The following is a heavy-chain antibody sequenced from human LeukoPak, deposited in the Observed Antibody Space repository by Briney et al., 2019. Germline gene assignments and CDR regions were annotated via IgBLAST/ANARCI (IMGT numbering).Heavy chain of an antibody. CDR2: IYPGDSDT. D-gene: IGHD3-10*01. V-gene: IGHV5-51*01. J-gene: IGHJ4*02. CDR3: ARRGYYYGSGSYIHFDY. CDR1: GYSFTSYW. Sequence: GESLKISFKGSGYSFTSYWIGWVRQMPGKGVEWMGIIYPGDSDTRYSPSFQGQVTISADKSISTAYLQWSSLKASDTAMYYCARRGYYYGSGSYIHFDYWGQGTLVTVSS.